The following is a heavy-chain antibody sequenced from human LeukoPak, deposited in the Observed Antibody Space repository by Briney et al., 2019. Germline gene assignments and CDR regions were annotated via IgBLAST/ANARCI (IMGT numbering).Heavy chain of an antibody. D-gene: IGHD3-10*01. CDR3: ARVLLWFGEGGWFDP. CDR2: IYYSGST. Sequence: SETLSLTCTVSGGSISSYYWSWIRQPPGKGLEWIGYIYYSGSTNYNPSLRGRVAISVDTSKNQFSLKLSSVTAADTAVYYCARVLLWFGEGGWFDPWGQGTLVTVSS. J-gene: IGHJ5*02. V-gene: IGHV4-59*08. CDR1: GGSISSYY.